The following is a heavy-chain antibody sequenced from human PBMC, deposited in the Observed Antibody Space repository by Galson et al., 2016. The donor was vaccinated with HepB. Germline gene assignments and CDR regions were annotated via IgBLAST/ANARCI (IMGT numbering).Heavy chain of an antibody. CDR3: AKVWGDYSSYGMDV. J-gene: IGHJ6*02. CDR1: GYDFSNSG. Sequence: SVKVSCKASGYDFSNSGISWVRQAPGQGLEWMGWISGYNGHISYAEKFQDRVTLTADTSTSIAYMEVKRLTYDDTAVYYCAKVWGDYSSYGMDVWGQGTTVIVSS. D-gene: IGHD4-17*01. V-gene: IGHV1-18*01. CDR2: ISGYNGHI.